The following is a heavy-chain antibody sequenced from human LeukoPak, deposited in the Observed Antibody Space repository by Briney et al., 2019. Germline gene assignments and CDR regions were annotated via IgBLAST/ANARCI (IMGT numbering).Heavy chain of an antibody. CDR2: IRYDGSNK. J-gene: IGHJ4*02. D-gene: IGHD2-21*01. CDR3: AKGGGLIAKPFDY. V-gene: IGHV3-30*02. CDR1: GFTFSSYG. Sequence: GGSLRLSCAASGFTFSSYGMHWVRQAPGKGLEWVAFIRYDGSNKYYADSVKGRFTISRDNAKNSLYLQMNSLRAEDTALYYCAKGGGLIAKPFDYWGQGTLVTVSS.